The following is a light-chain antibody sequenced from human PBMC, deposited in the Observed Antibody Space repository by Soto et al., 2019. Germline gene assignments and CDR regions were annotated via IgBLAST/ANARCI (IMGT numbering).Light chain of an antibody. CDR3: SSYTSSSTLVV. CDR2: EVS. CDR1: SSDVGGYNY. J-gene: IGLJ2*01. Sequence: QSALTQPASVSGSPGQSITISCTGTSSDVGGYNYVSWYQQHPGKAPKLMIYEVSNRPSGISNRFSGSKSGNTASLTISGLQAEDGAAYYCSSYTSSSTLVVFGGGTQLTVL. V-gene: IGLV2-14*01.